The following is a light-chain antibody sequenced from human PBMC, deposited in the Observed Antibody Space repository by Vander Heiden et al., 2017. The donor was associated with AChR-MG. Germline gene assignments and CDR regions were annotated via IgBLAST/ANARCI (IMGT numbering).Light chain of an antibody. Sequence: DIQIAQSPSSLSASVGDSVTITCRASQVIGNKLAWFQQSPGKAPKSLISAASILQNEVPSRFTGSASGTDFTLTINSLQPEDFATYYCQQYRSYPYTFGQGTKVEIK. CDR2: AAS. CDR1: QVIGNK. V-gene: IGKV1-16*01. CDR3: QQYRSYPYT. J-gene: IGKJ2*01.